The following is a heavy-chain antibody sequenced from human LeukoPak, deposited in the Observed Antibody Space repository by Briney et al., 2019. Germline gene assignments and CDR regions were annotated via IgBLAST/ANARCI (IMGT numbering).Heavy chain of an antibody. V-gene: IGHV1-2*02. D-gene: IGHD3-22*01. J-gene: IGHJ4*02. CDR1: GYTFTSSY. CDR2: INPNSGGT. CDR3: ARGGRYFYESRFDS. Sequence: ASVKVSCKASGYTFTSSYINWVRQAPGQGLEWMGWINPNSGGTNYAQKFQGRVTMTTDTSISAAYMELSSLRSDDTAVYYCARGGRYFYESRFDSWGQGTLVTVSS.